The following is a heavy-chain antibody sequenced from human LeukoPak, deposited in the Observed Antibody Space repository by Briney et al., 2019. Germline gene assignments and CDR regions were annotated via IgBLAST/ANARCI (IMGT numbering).Heavy chain of an antibody. V-gene: IGHV4-39*01. D-gene: IGHD4-17*01. J-gene: IGHJ4*02. CDR1: GGPISSSSYY. CDR3: ARVTVGFDY. Sequence: SETLSLTCTVSGGPISSSSYYWGWVRQPPGKGLEWIGNIYSGGSTFNNPSLKSRVTIYVDTSKNQFSLKLSSVTAADTAVYYCARVTVGFDYWGQGILVTVSS. CDR2: IYSGGST.